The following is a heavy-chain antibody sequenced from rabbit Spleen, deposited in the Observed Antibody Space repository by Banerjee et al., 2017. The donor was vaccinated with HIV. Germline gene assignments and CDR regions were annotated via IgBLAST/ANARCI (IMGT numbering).Heavy chain of an antibody. J-gene: IGHJ4*01. CDR2: IYGDYGST. CDR3: ARLYTYGYAGFAGATEDYFDL. Sequence: QEQLVESGGGLVQPEGSLTLTCTASGFSFSSSYYMCWVRQAPGKGLEWIEGIYGDYGSTDYASWAKGRYTISKTSSTTVTLQMTSLTAADMATYFCARLYTYGYAGFAGATEDYFDLWGPGTLVTVS. D-gene: IGHD6-1*01. CDR1: GFSFSSSYY. V-gene: IGHV1S45*01.